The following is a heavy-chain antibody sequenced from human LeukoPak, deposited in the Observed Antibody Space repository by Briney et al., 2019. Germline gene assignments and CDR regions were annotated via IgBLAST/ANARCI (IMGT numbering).Heavy chain of an antibody. CDR3: ARDPVAVVGGGSFDY. D-gene: IGHD2-15*01. CDR2: ISSSGAKT. J-gene: IGHJ4*02. V-gene: IGHV3-21*01. CDR1: GFTFTTYG. Sequence: GGSLRLSCSASGFTFTTYGMNWVRQAPGKGLQWVSSISSSGAKTYYADSLKGRVTISRDNAKNSYYLEMNNLVAEDTAVYYCARDPVAVVGGGSFDYWGQGILVTVSS.